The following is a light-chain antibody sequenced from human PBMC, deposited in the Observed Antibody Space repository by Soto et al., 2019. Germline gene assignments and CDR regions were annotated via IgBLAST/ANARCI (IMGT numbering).Light chain of an antibody. CDR3: QQYNSYSQWM. CDR2: KAS. Sequence: DIQMTQSPSTLSGSVGDRVTITCRASQTISSWLAWYQQKPGKAPKLLIYKASTLKSGVPSRFSGSGSGTEFTLIISSLQPDDFATYYCQQYNSYSQWMFGQGTKVDIK. CDR1: QTISSW. J-gene: IGKJ1*01. V-gene: IGKV1-5*03.